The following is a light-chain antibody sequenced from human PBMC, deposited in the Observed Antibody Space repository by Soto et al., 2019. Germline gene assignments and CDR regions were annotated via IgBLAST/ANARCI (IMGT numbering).Light chain of an antibody. Sequence: EIVLTQSPGTLSLSPGERATLSCRASQSVSSSYLAWYQQKPGQAPRLIMYGASSRATGVPDRLSGSGSGTDFTLTISRLEAEDFAVYYCQQYNSPPYTFGQGTRLEIK. J-gene: IGKJ2*01. CDR3: QQYNSPPYT. CDR2: GAS. V-gene: IGKV3-20*01. CDR1: QSVSSSY.